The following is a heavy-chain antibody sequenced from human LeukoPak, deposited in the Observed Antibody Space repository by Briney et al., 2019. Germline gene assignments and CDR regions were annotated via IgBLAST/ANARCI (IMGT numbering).Heavy chain of an antibody. V-gene: IGHV1-2*02. J-gene: IGHJ3*02. CDR2: INPNSGGT. CDR3: ARDLDPSLLLWGRDAFDI. Sequence: ASVKVSCKASGYTFTGYYMHWVRQAPGQGLEWMGWINPNSGGTNYAQKFQGTVTMTRDTSISTAYMELSRLRSDDTAVYYCARDLDPSLLLWGRDAFDIWGQGTMVTVSS. CDR1: GYTFTGYY. D-gene: IGHD3-10*01.